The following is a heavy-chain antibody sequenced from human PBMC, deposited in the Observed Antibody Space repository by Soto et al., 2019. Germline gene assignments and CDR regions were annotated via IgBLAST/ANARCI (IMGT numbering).Heavy chain of an antibody. CDR1: GYTFNDYG. V-gene: IGHV1-18*01. CDR3: ARSYCSVVSCYTCCNFDL. Sequence: QVQLVQSGAEVKKPGASVRVSCKASGYTFNDYGISWVRQAPGQGLEWMGWIGPYEGVTNHAQTFQGRVTMTVDTSTTTADMELMSLRSPDPALYPCARSYCSVVSCYTCCNFDLWGPGTLVTVTA. D-gene: IGHD2-15*01. CDR2: IGPYEGVT. J-gene: IGHJ2*01.